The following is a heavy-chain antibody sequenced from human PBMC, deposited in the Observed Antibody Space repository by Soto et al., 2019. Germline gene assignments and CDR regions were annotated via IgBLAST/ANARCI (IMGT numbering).Heavy chain of an antibody. D-gene: IGHD6-19*01. CDR2: INPSGGST. J-gene: IGHJ4*02. Sequence: ASVKVSCKASGYTFTGYYMHWVRQAPGQGLEWMGIINPSGGSTSYAQKFQGRVTMTRDTSTSTVYMELSSLRSEDTAVYYCARDRAVAGTDYWGQGTLVTVSS. V-gene: IGHV1-46*01. CDR1: GYTFTGYY. CDR3: ARDRAVAGTDY.